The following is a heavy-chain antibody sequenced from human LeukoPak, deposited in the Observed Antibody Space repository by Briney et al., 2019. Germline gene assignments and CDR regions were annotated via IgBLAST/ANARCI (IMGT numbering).Heavy chain of an antibody. J-gene: IGHJ4*02. CDR1: GYTFTSYG. CDR3: ARTPGIAVAGMGYYFDY. Sequence: ASVKVSCKASGYTFTSYGISWARQAPGQGLEWMGWISAYNGNTNYAQKLQGRVTMTTDTSTSTAYMELRSLRSDDTAVYYCARTPGIAVAGMGYYFDYWGQGTLVTVSS. CDR2: ISAYNGNT. V-gene: IGHV1-18*04. D-gene: IGHD6-19*01.